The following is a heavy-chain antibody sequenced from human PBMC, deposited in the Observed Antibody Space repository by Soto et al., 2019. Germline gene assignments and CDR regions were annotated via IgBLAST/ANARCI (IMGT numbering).Heavy chain of an antibody. Sequence: QVQLQESGPGLVKPSETLSLTCTVSGGSISSYYWSWIRQPPGKGLEWIGYIYYSGSTNYNPSLRSPVTIAVDTSKNQFSLKLLSVTAADTAVYSCARDPGGGYYFDYWGQGTLVTVSS. CDR3: ARDPGGGYYFDY. V-gene: IGHV4-59*01. CDR1: GGSISSYY. D-gene: IGHD3-10*01. CDR2: IYYSGST. J-gene: IGHJ4*02.